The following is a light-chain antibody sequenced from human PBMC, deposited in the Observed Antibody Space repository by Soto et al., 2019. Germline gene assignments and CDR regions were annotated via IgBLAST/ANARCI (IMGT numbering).Light chain of an antibody. V-gene: IGLV2-23*01. J-gene: IGLJ1*01. Sequence: QSVMTQPPSVSAAPGQKVTISCSGSSSNIGGNSVSWYQQHPHRAPQVIIYKGTQRPSGVSNRFSGSTSGNAASLTISALQADDEADYFCCSSAPESTYVFGTGTKVTVL. CDR2: KGT. CDR3: CSSAPESTYV. CDR1: SSNIGGNS.